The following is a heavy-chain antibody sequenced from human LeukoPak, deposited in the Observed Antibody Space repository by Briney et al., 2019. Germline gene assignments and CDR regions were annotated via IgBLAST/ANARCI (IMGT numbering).Heavy chain of an antibody. D-gene: IGHD5-12*01. CDR2: ISAYNGNT. Sequence: ASVKVSCKASGYTFTSYGISWVRQAPGQGLEWMGWISAYNGNTNYAQKLQGRVTMTTDTSTSTAYMELRSLRSDDTAVYYCARAQSGYDRYYYFGYWGQGTLVTVSS. V-gene: IGHV1-18*01. CDR3: ARAQSGYDRYYYFGY. CDR1: GYTFTSYG. J-gene: IGHJ4*02.